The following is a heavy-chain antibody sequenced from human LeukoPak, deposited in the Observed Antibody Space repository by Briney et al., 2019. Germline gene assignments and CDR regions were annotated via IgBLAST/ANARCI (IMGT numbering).Heavy chain of an antibody. CDR3: ASQGGCSGGSCFSRIDS. J-gene: IGHJ4*02. CDR2: VYYSGTT. D-gene: IGHD2-15*01. Sequence: PSETLSLTCSVSGGSISSTSYYWGWIRQPPGKGLEWIGCVYYSGTTYYNPSLNSRVNISVDTSKNQFSLKLSSVTAADTAVYYCASQGGCSGGSCFSRIDSWGQGTLVTVSS. CDR1: GGSISSTSYY. V-gene: IGHV4-39*01.